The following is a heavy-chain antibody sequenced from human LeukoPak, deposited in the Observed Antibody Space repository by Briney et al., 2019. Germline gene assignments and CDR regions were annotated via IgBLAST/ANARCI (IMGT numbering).Heavy chain of an antibody. D-gene: IGHD2-21*02. J-gene: IGHJ4*02. Sequence: PSETLSLTCIVSDGSINTYAWNWIRQPAGKGLEWIGRSYTSGSTNYNPSLKSRVTMSVDTSKSQFSLTLNSVTAADTAVYYCARDGRLGDWNYFDYWGQGTQVTVSS. V-gene: IGHV4-4*07. CDR2: SYTSGST. CDR1: DGSINTYA. CDR3: ARDGRLGDWNYFDY.